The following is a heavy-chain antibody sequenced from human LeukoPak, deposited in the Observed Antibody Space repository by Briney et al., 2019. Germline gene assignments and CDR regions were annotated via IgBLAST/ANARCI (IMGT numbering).Heavy chain of an antibody. D-gene: IGHD6-19*01. Sequence: PGGSLILSCAASGFTVSSNYMSWVRQAPGKGLEWVSVIYSGGSTYYEDSVKGRFTISRDNSKNTLYLQMNSLRTEDTAVYYCARTGIAVAGMFNWGQGTLVTVSS. CDR3: ARTGIAVAGMFN. CDR1: GFTVSSNY. J-gene: IGHJ4*02. CDR2: IYSGGST. V-gene: IGHV3-53*01.